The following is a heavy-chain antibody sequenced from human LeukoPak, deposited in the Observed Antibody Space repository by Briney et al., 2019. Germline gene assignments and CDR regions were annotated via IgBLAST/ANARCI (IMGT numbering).Heavy chain of an antibody. V-gene: IGHV4-4*07. J-gene: IGHJ4*02. Sequence: PSETLSLTCTVSGGSISNYYWSWIRQSAGKGLEWIGRIYTSGTTNYNPSLKSRVTMSVDTSKNQFSLKLSPVTAADTAVYYCARGGVFMAAATFDYWGQGTLVTVSS. CDR2: IYTSGTT. CDR3: ARGGVFMAAATFDY. CDR1: GGSISNYY. D-gene: IGHD2-15*01.